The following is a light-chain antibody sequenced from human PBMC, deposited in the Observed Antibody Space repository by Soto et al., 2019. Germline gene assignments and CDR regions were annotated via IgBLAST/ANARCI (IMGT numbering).Light chain of an antibody. Sequence: EIVLTQSPATLSLSPGERATLSCRASKSVSSSYVAWYQQRPGQAPRLLIYGASSRATGIPDRFSGSGSGTDFTLTISRLEPEDFAVYYCQQYGSSQIAFGQGTRLEIK. V-gene: IGKV3-20*01. J-gene: IGKJ5*01. CDR1: KSVSSSY. CDR2: GAS. CDR3: QQYGSSQIA.